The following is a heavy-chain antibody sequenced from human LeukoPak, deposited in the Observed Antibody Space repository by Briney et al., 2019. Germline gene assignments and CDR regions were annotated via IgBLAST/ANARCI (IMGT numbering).Heavy chain of an antibody. CDR1: GGTLSSYA. J-gene: IGHJ5*02. CDR3: ARDLLVPREGWFDP. Sequence: SPKVSRKAPGGTLSSYASTWVRQPAGLPLKWMEGIIPIFGTANYAQKFQGRVTITADEATSTAYMELSSLRSEDTAVYYCARDLLVPREGWFDPWGQGTLVTVSS. V-gene: IGHV1-69*01. D-gene: IGHD2-2*01. CDR2: IIPIFGTA.